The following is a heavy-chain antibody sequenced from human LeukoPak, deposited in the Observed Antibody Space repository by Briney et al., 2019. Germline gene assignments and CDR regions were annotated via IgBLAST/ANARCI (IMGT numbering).Heavy chain of an antibody. CDR1: GYTFTSYG. J-gene: IGHJ4*02. Sequence: ASVKVSCKASGYTFTSYGISWERQAPGQGLEWMGWISAYNGNTNYAQKLQGRVTMTTDTSTSTAYMELRSLRSDDTAVYYCARIGSRITMVRGVPLDYWGQGTLVTVSS. V-gene: IGHV1-18*04. D-gene: IGHD3-10*01. CDR3: ARIGSRITMVRGVPLDY. CDR2: ISAYNGNT.